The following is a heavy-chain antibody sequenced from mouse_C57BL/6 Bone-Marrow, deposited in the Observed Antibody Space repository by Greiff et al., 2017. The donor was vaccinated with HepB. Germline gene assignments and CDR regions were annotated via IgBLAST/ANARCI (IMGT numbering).Heavy chain of an antibody. CDR3: ARAEYYGSSYGGY. D-gene: IGHD1-1*01. V-gene: IGHV5-4*01. Sequence: EVQLVESGGGLVKPGGSLKLSCAASGFTFSSYAMSWVRQTPEKRLEWVATISDGGSYTYYPDNVKGRFTISRDNAKNNLYLQMSHLKSEDTAMYYCARAEYYGSSYGGYWGQGTLVTVSA. CDR2: ISDGGSYT. CDR1: GFTFSSYA. J-gene: IGHJ3*01.